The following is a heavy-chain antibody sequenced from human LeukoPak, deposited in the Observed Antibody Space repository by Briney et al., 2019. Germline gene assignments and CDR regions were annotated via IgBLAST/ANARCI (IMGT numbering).Heavy chain of an antibody. J-gene: IGHJ4*02. CDR1: GGSISSSSYY. D-gene: IGHD5-24*01. Sequence: PSETLSLTCTVSGGSISSSSYYWGWIRQPPGKGLEWIGSIYYSGSTYYNPSLKSRVTISVDTSKNQFSLKLSSVTAADTAVYYCARAPVEMATIAKVFDYWGQGTLVISSS. CDR2: IYYSGST. V-gene: IGHV4-39*07. CDR3: ARAPVEMATIAKVFDY.